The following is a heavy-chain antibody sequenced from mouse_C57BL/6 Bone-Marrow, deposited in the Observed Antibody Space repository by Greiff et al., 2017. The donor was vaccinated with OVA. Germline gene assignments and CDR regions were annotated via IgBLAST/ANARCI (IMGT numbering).Heavy chain of an antibody. V-gene: IGHV5-16*01. D-gene: IGHD4-1*01. CDR3: ARDGGTGTFDY. Sequence: EVHLVESEGGLVQPGSSMKLSCTASGFTFSDYYMAWVRQVPEKGLEWVANINYDGSSTYYLDSLKSRFIISRDNAKNILYLQMSSLKSEDTATYYCARDGGTGTFDYWGQGTTLTVSS. CDR2: INYDGSST. CDR1: GFTFSDYY. J-gene: IGHJ2*01.